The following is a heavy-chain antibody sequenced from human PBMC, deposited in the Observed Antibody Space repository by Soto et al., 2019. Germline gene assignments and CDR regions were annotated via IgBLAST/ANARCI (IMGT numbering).Heavy chain of an antibody. D-gene: IGHD3-3*01. V-gene: IGHV1-69*13. Sequence: ASVKVSCKASGGTFSSYAISWVRQAPGQGLEWMGGIIPIFGTANYAQKFQGRVTITADESTSTAYMELSSLRSEDTAVYYCARASPFWSGPSPLNDYWGQGTLVTVSS. J-gene: IGHJ4*02. CDR3: ARASPFWSGPSPLNDY. CDR1: GGTFSSYA. CDR2: IIPIFGTA.